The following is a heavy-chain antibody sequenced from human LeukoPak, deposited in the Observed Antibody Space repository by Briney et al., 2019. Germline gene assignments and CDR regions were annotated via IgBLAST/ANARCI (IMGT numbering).Heavy chain of an antibody. CDR3: TTEATVTTSPPFQH. J-gene: IGHJ1*01. Sequence: KSRGSLRLSCAASGFTFSNAWMSWVRQAPGKWLEWVGRIKNKTDGGTTDYAAPVKGRFTISRDDSKNTLYLQMNSLKTEDTAVYYCTTEATVTTSPPFQHWGQGTLVTVSS. CDR1: GFTFSNAW. CDR2: IKNKTDGGTT. D-gene: IGHD4-17*01. V-gene: IGHV3-15*01.